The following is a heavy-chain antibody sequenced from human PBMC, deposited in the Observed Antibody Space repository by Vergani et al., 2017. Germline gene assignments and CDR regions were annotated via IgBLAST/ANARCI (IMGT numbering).Heavy chain of an antibody. CDR2: INPHNGVT. CDR1: GYTFTDYY. CDR3: ARVAFTALALVSFDY. D-gene: IGHD5-18*01. J-gene: IGHJ4*02. V-gene: IGHV1-2*02. Sequence: QVQLVQSGAAVKKPGASVKVSCKASGYTFTDYYMHWVRQAPGQGLEWMGWINPHNGVTNYAQKFQGRVTMTRDTSISIASMELNRLRSDDTAVYYCARVAFTALALVSFDYWGQGTLVTVSS.